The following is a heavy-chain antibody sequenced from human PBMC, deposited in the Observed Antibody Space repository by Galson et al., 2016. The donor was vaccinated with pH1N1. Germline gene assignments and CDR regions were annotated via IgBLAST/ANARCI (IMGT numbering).Heavy chain of an antibody. D-gene: IGHD3-10*01. V-gene: IGHV4-38-2*02. CDR3: ARERRIRDLGIGNWFDP. CDR1: GYSIKRGYF. Sequence: ETLSLTCAVSGYSIKRGYFWAWIRQSPGMGLEWIGDIYESGITHYTSALKSRLSVSVDTSKNQFSLKLTSVTAADTAVYYCARERRIRDLGIGNWFDPWGQGTLVTVSS. J-gene: IGHJ5*02. CDR2: IYESGIT.